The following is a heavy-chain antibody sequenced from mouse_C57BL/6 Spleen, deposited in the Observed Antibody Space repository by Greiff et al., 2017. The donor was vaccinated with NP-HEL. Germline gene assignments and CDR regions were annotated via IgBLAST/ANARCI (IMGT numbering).Heavy chain of an antibody. CDR3: ARGYYGRYAMDY. J-gene: IGHJ4*01. CDR1: GYTFTSYW. CDR2: IDPSDSYT. V-gene: IGHV1-69*01. D-gene: IGHD1-1*01. Sequence: VQLQQPGAELVMPGASVKLSCKASGYTFTSYWMHWVKQRPGQGLEWIGEIDPSDSYTNYNQKFKGKSTLTVDKSSSTAYMQLSSLTSEDSAVYYCARGYYGRYAMDYWGQGTSVTVSS.